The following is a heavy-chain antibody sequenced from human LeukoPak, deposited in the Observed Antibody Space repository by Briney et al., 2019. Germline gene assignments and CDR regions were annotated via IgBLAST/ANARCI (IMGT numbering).Heavy chain of an antibody. CDR1: GFTFSSYA. J-gene: IGHJ4*02. CDR2: ISYDGSNK. CDR3: ARDRGVVVAATEFDY. Sequence: GGSLRLSCAASGFTFSSYAMHWVRQAPGKGLEWVAVISYDGSNKYYADSVEGRFTISRDNSKNTLYLQMNSLRAEDTAVYYCARDRGVVVAATEFDYWGQGTLVTVSS. V-gene: IGHV3-30*04. D-gene: IGHD2-15*01.